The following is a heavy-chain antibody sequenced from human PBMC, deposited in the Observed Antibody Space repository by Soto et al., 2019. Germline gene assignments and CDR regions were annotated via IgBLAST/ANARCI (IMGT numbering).Heavy chain of an antibody. CDR1: RFIVRSNY. CDR2: IYSDNST. D-gene: IGHD3-22*01. CDR3: ATGTMRVVVSYFDY. Sequence: EVQLVESGGGLVQPGGSLRLSCAASRFIVRSNYMSWVRQAPGKGLEWVSIIYSDNSTYYADSVKGRFTISRYNSKNTLYLQMNSLRAEDAAVYYCATGTMRVVVSYFDYWGQGTLVTVSS. J-gene: IGHJ4*02. V-gene: IGHV3-66*01.